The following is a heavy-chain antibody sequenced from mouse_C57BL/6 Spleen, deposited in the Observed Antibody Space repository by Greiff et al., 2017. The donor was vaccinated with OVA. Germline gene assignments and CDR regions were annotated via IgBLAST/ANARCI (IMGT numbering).Heavy chain of an antibody. V-gene: IGHV5-16*01. D-gene: IGHD2-3*01. J-gene: IGHJ1*03. CDR1: GFTFSDYY. CDR2: INYDGSST. CDR3: ARAGDDGYYWYFDV. Sequence: EVQVVESEGGLVQPGSSMKLSCTASGFTFSDYYMAWVRQVPEKGLEWVANINYDGSSTYYLDSLKSRFIISRDNAKNILYLQMSSLKSEDTATYYCARAGDDGYYWYFDVWGTGTTVTVSS.